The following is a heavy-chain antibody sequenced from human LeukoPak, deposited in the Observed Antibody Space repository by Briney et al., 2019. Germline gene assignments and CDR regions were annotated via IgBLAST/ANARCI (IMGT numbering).Heavy chain of an antibody. CDR1: GFTFSYSA. J-gene: IGHJ4*02. V-gene: IGHV1-58*02. D-gene: IGHD3-10*01. CDR2: IVVGSGTT. Sequence: ASVKVSCKASGFTFSYSAMQWVRQARGQRLEWIGWIVVGSGTTSYAQKFQERVIITRDMSTSTAYMELNSLRSEDTAVYYCAADSGNYGSGTHIPDHWGQGTLVTVSS. CDR3: AADSGNYGSGTHIPDH.